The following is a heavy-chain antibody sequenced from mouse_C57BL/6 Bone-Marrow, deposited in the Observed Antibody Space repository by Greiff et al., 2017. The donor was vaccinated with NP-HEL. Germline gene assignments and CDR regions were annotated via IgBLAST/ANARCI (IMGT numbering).Heavy chain of an antibody. Sequence: DVKLQESGPGLAKPSQTLSLTCSVTGYSITSDYWNWIRKFPGNKLEYMGYISYSGSTYYNPSLKSRISITRDTSKNQYYLQLNSVTTEDTATYYCARGSYYYGSSWDYFDYWGQGTTLTVSS. CDR2: ISYSGST. V-gene: IGHV3-8*01. CDR3: ARGSYYYGSSWDYFDY. J-gene: IGHJ2*01. D-gene: IGHD1-1*01. CDR1: GYSITSDY.